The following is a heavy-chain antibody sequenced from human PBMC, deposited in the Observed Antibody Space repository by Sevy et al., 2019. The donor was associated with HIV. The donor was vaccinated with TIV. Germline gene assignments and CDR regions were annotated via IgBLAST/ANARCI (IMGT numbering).Heavy chain of an antibody. CDR1: GFSLSTSGVG. Sequence: SGPTLVKPTQTLTLTCTFSGFSLSTSGVGVGWIRQPPGKALEWLALIYWNDDKRYSPSLKSRLTITKDTSKNQVVLTMTNMDPVDTATDYCAHRAQWELLTSDAFDIWGQGTLVTVSS. CDR2: IYWNDDK. CDR3: AHRAQWELLTSDAFDI. D-gene: IGHD1-26*01. V-gene: IGHV2-5*01. J-gene: IGHJ3*02.